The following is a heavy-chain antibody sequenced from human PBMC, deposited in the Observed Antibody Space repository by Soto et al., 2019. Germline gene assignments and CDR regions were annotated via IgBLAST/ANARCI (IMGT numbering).Heavy chain of an antibody. J-gene: IGHJ6*02. Sequence: GSLRLSCAASGXTFSSYRMNWVRQAPGKGLELVSYISSSSSTIYYADSVKGRFTISRDNAKNSLYLQMNSLRDEYTAVYYCARNRLWFGDQGGMDVWGQGTTVPVS. CDR3: ARNRLWFGDQGGMDV. V-gene: IGHV3-48*02. CDR1: GXTFSSYR. D-gene: IGHD3-10*01. CDR2: ISSSSSTI.